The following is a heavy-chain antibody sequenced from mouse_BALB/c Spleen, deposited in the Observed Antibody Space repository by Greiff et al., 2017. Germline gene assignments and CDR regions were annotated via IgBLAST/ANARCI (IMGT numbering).Heavy chain of an antibody. J-gene: IGHJ2*01. CDR3: ARSRYGLDY. CDR2: INPGSGGT. D-gene: IGHD1-1*02. Sequence: QVQLKESGAELVRPGTSVKVSCKASGYAFTNYLIEWVKQRPGQGLEWIGVINPGSGGTNYNEKFKGKATLTADKSSSTAYMQLSSLTSDDSAVYFCARSRYGLDYWGQGTTLTVSS. CDR1: GYAFTNYL. V-gene: IGHV1-54*01.